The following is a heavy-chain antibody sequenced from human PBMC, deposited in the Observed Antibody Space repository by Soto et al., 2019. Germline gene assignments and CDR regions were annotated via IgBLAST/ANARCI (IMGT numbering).Heavy chain of an antibody. CDR3: ARSALANPLRYFDQYYFDY. D-gene: IGHD3-9*01. CDR1: GYTFTSYY. J-gene: IGHJ4*02. V-gene: IGHV1-46*01. Sequence: ASVKVSCKASGYTFTSYYMHWVRQAPGQGLEWMGIINPSGGSTSYAQKFQGRVTMTRDTSTSTVYMELSSLRSEDTAVYYCARSALANPLRYFDQYYFDYWGQAILVTVSS. CDR2: INPSGGST.